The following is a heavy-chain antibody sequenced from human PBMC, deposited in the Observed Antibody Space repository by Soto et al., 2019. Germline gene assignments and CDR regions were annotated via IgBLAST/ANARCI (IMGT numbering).Heavy chain of an antibody. V-gene: IGHV4-59*01. Sequence: SETLSLTCTVSGGSISCYYWSWIRQPPGKGLEWIGYIYYSGSTNYNPSLKSRVTISVDTSKNQFSLKLSSVTAADTAVYYCAIAARPWGDDYWGQGTLVTVSS. CDR2: IYYSGST. J-gene: IGHJ4*02. D-gene: IGHD6-6*01. CDR3: AIAARPWGDDY. CDR1: GGSISCYY.